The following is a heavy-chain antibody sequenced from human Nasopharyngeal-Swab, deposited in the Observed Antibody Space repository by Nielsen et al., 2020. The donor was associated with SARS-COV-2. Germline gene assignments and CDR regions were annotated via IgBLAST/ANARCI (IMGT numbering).Heavy chain of an antibody. Sequence: SVKVSCKASGGTFSSYAISWVRQAPGQGLEWMGGIIPIFGTANYAQKFQGRVTITADESTSTAYMELSSLRSEGTAVYYCARVTATAEGYYYGMDVWGQGTTVTVSS. D-gene: IGHD5-18*01. CDR3: ARVTATAEGYYYGMDV. V-gene: IGHV1-69*13. CDR2: IIPIFGTA. CDR1: GGTFSSYA. J-gene: IGHJ6*02.